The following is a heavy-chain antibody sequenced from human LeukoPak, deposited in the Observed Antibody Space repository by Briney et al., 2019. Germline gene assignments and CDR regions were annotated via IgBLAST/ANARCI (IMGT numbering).Heavy chain of an antibody. D-gene: IGHD3-3*01. CDR1: GGSISSSNW. V-gene: IGHV4-4*02. CDR2: IYHSGST. CDR3: ARAQGITIFGVVTYSDY. Sequence: SGTLSLTCAVSGGSISSSNWWSWVRQPPGKGLEWIGEIYHSGSTNYNPSLKSRVTISVDTPKNQFSLKLSSVTAADTAVYYCARAQGITIFGVVTYSDYWGQGTLVTVSS. J-gene: IGHJ4*02.